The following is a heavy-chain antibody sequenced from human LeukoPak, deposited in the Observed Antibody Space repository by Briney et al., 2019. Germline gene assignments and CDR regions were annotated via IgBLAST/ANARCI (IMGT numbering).Heavy chain of an antibody. CDR1: GFTFSSYA. CDR2: ISYDGSNK. V-gene: IGHV3-30*04. Sequence: GRSLRLSCAASGFTFSSYAMHWVRQAPGKGLEWVAVISYDGSNKYYADSVKGRFTISRDNSKNTLYLQMNSLRAEDTAVYYCARDPGHPRIAAAGNDDYWGQGTLVTVSS. CDR3: ARDPGHPRIAAAGNDDY. D-gene: IGHD6-13*01. J-gene: IGHJ4*02.